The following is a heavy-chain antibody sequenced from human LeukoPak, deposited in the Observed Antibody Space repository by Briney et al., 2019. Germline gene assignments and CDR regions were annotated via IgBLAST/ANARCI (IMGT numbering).Heavy chain of an antibody. D-gene: IGHD6-19*01. CDR2: ISDSGGDT. V-gene: IGHV3-23*01. CDR3: AKDRGPAVASSKVGFDY. J-gene: IGHJ4*02. Sequence: PGGSLRLSCAASAFTFSSFAMSWVRQAPGKGLQRVSGISDSGGDTDYADSVKGRFTISRDNSRNTLYLQMNTVRGDDTAIYYCAKDRGPAVASSKVGFDYWGQGTLVTVAS. CDR1: AFTFSSFA.